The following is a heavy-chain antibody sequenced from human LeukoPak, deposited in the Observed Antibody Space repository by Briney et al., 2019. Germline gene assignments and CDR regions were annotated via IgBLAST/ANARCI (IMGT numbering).Heavy chain of an antibody. Sequence: GGSLRLSCAASGFTFRNYGMHWVRQAPGKGLEWVAVIWFDGSNKYSADSVKGRFTISRDNSKNTLYLQMNSLRAEDTAVYYCARDSVYCSTTSCFNHYSGMDVWGQGTTVTVSS. CDR3: ARDSVYCSTTSCFNHYSGMDV. V-gene: IGHV3-33*01. D-gene: IGHD2-2*01. CDR2: IWFDGSNK. CDR1: GFTFRNYG. J-gene: IGHJ6*02.